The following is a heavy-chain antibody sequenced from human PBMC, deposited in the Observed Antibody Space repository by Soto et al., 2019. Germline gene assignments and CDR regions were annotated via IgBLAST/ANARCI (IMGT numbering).Heavy chain of an antibody. D-gene: IGHD3-10*01. V-gene: IGHV1-18*01. J-gene: IGHJ6*02. CDR2: ISAYNGNT. CDR1: GYTFTSYG. CDR3: ARDCAMVRGVIIQYYYYGMDV. Sequence: ASVKVSCKASGYTFTSYGISWVRQAPGQGLEWMGWISAYNGNTNYAQKLQRRVTMTTDTSTSTAYMELRSLRSDDTAVYYCARDCAMVRGVIIQYYYYGMDVWGQGTTVTVSS.